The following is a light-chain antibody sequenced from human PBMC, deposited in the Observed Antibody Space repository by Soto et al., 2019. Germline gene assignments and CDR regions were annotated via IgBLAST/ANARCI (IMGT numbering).Light chain of an antibody. CDR2: AAS. Sequence: DIQMTQSPSSLSASVGDRVTVTCRASQSISSYLNWYQQKPGKAPKLLIYAASSLHSGVPSRFSGSGSGTDFTLTISSLQPEDFATYYCQQYYSYPLTFGGGTKVDI. CDR1: QSISSY. CDR3: QQYYSYPLT. J-gene: IGKJ4*01. V-gene: IGKV1-39*01.